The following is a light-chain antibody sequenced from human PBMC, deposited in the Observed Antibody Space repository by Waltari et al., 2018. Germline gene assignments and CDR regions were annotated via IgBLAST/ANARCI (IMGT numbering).Light chain of an antibody. CDR1: SSNIGKHT. J-gene: IGLJ2*01. V-gene: IGLV1-44*01. CDR2: FND. CDR3: AVWDDSLNGLI. Sequence: QSVLTQPPSASGTPGQRVTISCSGRSSNIGKHTVNWYQQLPGTSPKLVIYFNDQRPSGVPDRFSGSKSGTSASLAISGPQSEDEADFHCAVWDDSLNGLIFGGGTKLTVL.